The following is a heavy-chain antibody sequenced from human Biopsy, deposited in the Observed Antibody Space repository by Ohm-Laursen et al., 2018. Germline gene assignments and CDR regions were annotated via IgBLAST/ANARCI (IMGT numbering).Heavy chain of an antibody. CDR2: INHSGRT. J-gene: IGHJ6*02. CDR3: VRGVDYYDPYHYYALDV. CDR1: GEYFNGYY. Sequence: GTLSLTCAVYGEYFNGYYWSWIRQTPGKGLEWIGEINHSGRTNYNPSLKSRVTISVDTSKNQFSLKVRSVTAEDTAVYYCVRGVDYYDPYHYYALDVWGQGTTVTVSS. V-gene: IGHV4-34*01. D-gene: IGHD3-22*01.